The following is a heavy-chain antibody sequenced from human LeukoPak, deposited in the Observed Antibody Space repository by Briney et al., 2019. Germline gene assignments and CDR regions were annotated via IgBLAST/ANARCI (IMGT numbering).Heavy chain of an antibody. CDR3: ARVYLSPLVGPYYYYGMDV. D-gene: IGHD6-6*01. Sequence: SETLSLTCAVYGGSFSGYYWSWIRQPPGKGLEWIGEINHSGSTNYNPSLKSRVTISVDTSKNQFSLKLSSVTAADTAVYYCARVYLSPLVGPYYYYGMDVWGQGTTVTVSS. CDR1: GGSFSGYY. J-gene: IGHJ6*02. CDR2: INHSGST. V-gene: IGHV4-34*01.